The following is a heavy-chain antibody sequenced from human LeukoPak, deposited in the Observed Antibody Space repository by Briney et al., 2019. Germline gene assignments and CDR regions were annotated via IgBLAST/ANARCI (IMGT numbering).Heavy chain of an antibody. J-gene: IGHJ4*02. Sequence: ASVKVSCKASGYTFTDFYIHWVRQAPGQGLEWMGWINPNSGGIIYAQKFQDRVTMTRDTSISTAHMELSRLRSDDTAFYYCARESGGYDPELFDYWGQGTLVTVSS. D-gene: IGHD5-12*01. V-gene: IGHV1-2*02. CDR2: INPNSGGI. CDR1: GYTFTDFY. CDR3: ARESGGYDPELFDY.